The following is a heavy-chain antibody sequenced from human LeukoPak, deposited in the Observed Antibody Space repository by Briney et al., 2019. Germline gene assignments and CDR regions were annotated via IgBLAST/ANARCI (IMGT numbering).Heavy chain of an antibody. CDR3: ARAPDSTGGMDV. J-gene: IGHJ6*02. CDR1: GFTFSTYW. CDR2: ISSSSSYI. D-gene: IGHD2-21*01. Sequence: GGSLRLSCTASGFTFSTYWMNWVRQAPGKGLEWVSSISSSSSYIYYADSVKGRFTISRDNAKNSLYLQMNSLRAEDTAVYYCARAPDSTGGMDVWGQGTTVTVSS. V-gene: IGHV3-21*01.